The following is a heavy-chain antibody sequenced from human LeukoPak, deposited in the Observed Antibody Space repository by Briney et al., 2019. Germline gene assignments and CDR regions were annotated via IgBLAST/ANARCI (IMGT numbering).Heavy chain of an antibody. Sequence: PSGTLSLTCAVSGGSISSSNWWSWVRPPPGKGLEWIGEIYHSGSTNYNPSLKSRVTISVDKSKNQFSLKLSSVTAADTAVYYCARDFYGSGSYYSHWGQGTLVTVSS. CDR3: ARDFYGSGSYYSH. CDR1: GGSISSSNW. CDR2: IYHSGST. D-gene: IGHD3-10*01. V-gene: IGHV4-4*02. J-gene: IGHJ4*02.